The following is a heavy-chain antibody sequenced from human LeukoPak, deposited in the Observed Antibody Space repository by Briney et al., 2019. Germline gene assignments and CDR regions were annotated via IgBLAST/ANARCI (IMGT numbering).Heavy chain of an antibody. CDR2: ISGSGGST. CDR3: AKDDTYYYGSGGAKDY. CDR1: GFTFSSYA. Sequence: GGSLRLSCAASGFTFSSYAMSWVRQAPGKGLEWVSAISGSGGSTYYADSVKGRFTISRDNSKNTLYLQMNSLRAEDTAVYYCAKDDTYYYGSGGAKDYWGQGTLVTVSS. D-gene: IGHD3-10*01. J-gene: IGHJ4*02. V-gene: IGHV3-23*01.